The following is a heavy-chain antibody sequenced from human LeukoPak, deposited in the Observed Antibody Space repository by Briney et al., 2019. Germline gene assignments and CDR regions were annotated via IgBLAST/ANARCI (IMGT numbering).Heavy chain of an antibody. CDR2: IWSDGSNK. Sequence: PGWSLRLSFAASRLTYINYRLHGVGQAPGKGVAWVGVIWSDGSNKYYADSMRGRFTISRDNSKNTLYLQMNSLRAEDTAVYYCARVTMVAAASYNWFVPWGQGTLVTVSS. V-gene: IGHV3-33*01. D-gene: IGHD2-15*01. J-gene: IGHJ5*02. CDR3: ARVTMVAAASYNWFVP. CDR1: RLTYINYR.